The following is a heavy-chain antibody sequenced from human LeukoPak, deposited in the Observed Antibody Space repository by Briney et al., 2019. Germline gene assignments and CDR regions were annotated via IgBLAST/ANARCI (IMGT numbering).Heavy chain of an antibody. CDR3: AKEAGGHDFWSGYYYYYYYYMDV. Sequence: GGSLRLSCVASGFIFRDYAMSWVRQTPGKGLEWVSAISGSGGSTYYADSVKGRFTISRDNSKNTLYLQMNSLRAEDTAVYYCAKEAGGHDFWSGYYYYYYYYMDVWGKGTTVTVSS. D-gene: IGHD3-3*01. J-gene: IGHJ6*03. CDR1: GFIFRDYA. V-gene: IGHV3-23*01. CDR2: ISGSGGST.